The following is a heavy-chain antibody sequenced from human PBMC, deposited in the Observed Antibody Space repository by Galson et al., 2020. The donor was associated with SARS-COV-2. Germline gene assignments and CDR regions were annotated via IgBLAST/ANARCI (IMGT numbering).Heavy chain of an antibody. Sequence: ASVKVSCKASGYTFTSYGISWVRQAPGQGLEWMGWISAYNGNTNYAQKLQGRVTMTTDTSTSTAYMELRSLRSDDTAVYYCARDKGEGVLLGFGELLDVWGPGTTVTVSS. CDR2: ISAYNGNT. CDR3: ARDKGEGVLLGFGELLDV. D-gene: IGHD3-10*01. CDR1: GYTFTSYG. J-gene: IGHJ6*02. V-gene: IGHV1-18*01.